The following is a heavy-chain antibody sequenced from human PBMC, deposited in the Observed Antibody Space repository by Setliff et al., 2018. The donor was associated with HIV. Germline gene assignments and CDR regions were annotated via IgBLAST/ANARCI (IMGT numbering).Heavy chain of an antibody. CDR1: GFTFSSYG. CDR3: ARDQEWLVEVEGDALHI. Sequence: GGSLRLSCAASGFTFSSYGMHWVRQAPGKGLEWVAVIRYDGTNKYYADSVKGRFTISRDNFKNTLFLQMNSLRAEDTAVYYCARDQEWLVEVEGDALHIWGQGTMVTVSS. CDR2: IRYDGTNK. J-gene: IGHJ3*02. V-gene: IGHV3-33*01. D-gene: IGHD6-19*01.